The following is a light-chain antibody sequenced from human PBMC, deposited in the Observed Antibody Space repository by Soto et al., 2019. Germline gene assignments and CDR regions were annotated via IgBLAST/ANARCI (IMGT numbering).Light chain of an antibody. CDR1: SSDVGGYNY. CDR3: TSYTSSSTWV. J-gene: IGLJ3*02. Sequence: QSVLTQPASVSGSPGQSITISCTGTSSDVGGYNYVFWYQQHPGKARKLMIYEVSNRPSGVSNRFSGSKSGNTASLAISGIQAEDETDYYCTSYTSSSTWVFGGGTKLTVL. V-gene: IGLV2-14*01. CDR2: EVS.